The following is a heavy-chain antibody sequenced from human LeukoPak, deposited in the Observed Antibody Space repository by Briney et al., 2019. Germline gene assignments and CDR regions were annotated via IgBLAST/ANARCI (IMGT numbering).Heavy chain of an antibody. CDR1: GYTLTELS. CDR2: FDPEDGET. J-gene: IGHJ4*02. Sequence: ASVKVSCKVSGYTLTELSMHWVRQAPGKGLEWMGGFDPEDGETIYAQKFQGRVTMTEDTSTGTAYMELSSLRSEDTAVYYCATDKRFLYYFDYWGQGTLVTVSS. V-gene: IGHV1-24*01. D-gene: IGHD3-3*01. CDR3: ATDKRFLYYFDY.